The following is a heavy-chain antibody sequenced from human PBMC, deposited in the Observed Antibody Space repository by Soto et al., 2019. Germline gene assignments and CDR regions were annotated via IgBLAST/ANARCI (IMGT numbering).Heavy chain of an antibody. CDR1: GFSLSTSGVG. Sequence: QITLKESGPTLVKPTQTLTLTCTFSGFSLSTSGVGVGWIRQPPGKALEWLALIYWDDDKRYSPSLKSRLTNTQDTSKDQVVLTMSNIDPVDTATYYCAHSQSTYYRFWSGPQNWFDPWGQGTLVPLSS. CDR3: AHSQSTYYRFWSGPQNWFDP. J-gene: IGHJ5*02. CDR2: IYWDDDK. V-gene: IGHV2-5*02. D-gene: IGHD3-3*01.